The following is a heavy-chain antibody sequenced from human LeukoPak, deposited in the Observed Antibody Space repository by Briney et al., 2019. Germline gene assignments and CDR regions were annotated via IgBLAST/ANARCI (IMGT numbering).Heavy chain of an antibody. J-gene: IGHJ6*02. Sequence: GESLKISCKGSGYSFTSYWIGWVRQMPGKGLEWMGIIYPGDSDTRYSPSFQGQVTISADKSISTAYLQWSSLKASDTAMYYCARQYSGYDALYYYYYYGMDVWGQGTTVTVSS. D-gene: IGHD5-12*01. CDR3: ARQYSGYDALYYYYYYGMDV. V-gene: IGHV5-51*01. CDR2: IYPGDSDT. CDR1: GYSFTSYW.